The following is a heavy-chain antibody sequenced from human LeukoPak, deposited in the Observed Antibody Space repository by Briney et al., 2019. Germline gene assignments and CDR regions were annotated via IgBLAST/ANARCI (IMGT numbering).Heavy chain of an antibody. D-gene: IGHD5-12*01. V-gene: IGHV4-34*01. CDR2: IDHSGSS. CDR1: GWSFSGYS. CDR3: ATRLPTDY. J-gene: IGHJ4*02. Sequence: SETLTLTCAVYGWSFSGYSWSWIRQPPGKGLEWIGEIDHSGSSNYNPSLKRRVTISVDTSKNQFSLKLSSVTAADTAVYYCATRLPTDYWGQGTLVTVSS.